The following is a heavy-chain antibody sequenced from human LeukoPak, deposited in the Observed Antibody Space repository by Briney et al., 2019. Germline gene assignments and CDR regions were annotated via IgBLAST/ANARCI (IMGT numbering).Heavy chain of an antibody. CDR2: IIPIFGTA. J-gene: IGHJ4*02. V-gene: IGHV1-69*05. CDR1: GGTFSSYA. CDR3: ARATHLPIFGVVTLDY. D-gene: IGHD3-3*01. Sequence: SSVKVSSKASGGTFSSYAISWVRQAPGQGLEWMGGIIPIFGTANYAQKFQGRVTITTDESTSTAYMELSSLRSEDTAVYYCARATHLPIFGVVTLDYWGQGTLVTVSS.